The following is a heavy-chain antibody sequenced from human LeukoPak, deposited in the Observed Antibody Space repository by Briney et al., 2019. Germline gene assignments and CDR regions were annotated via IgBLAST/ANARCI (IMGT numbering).Heavy chain of an antibody. CDR2: ISGSGGYT. CDR3: AKGAYCSGVSCYSSKHDY. CDR1: GFTFSSYA. V-gene: IGHV3-23*01. Sequence: GGSLRLSCAASGFTFSSYAMSWVRQAPGKGLEWVSAISGSGGYTYYADSVKGRFTISRDNSKNTPYLQMNNLRANDAAGEYCAKGAYCSGVSCYSSKHDYWGQGTLVTVSS. J-gene: IGHJ4*02. D-gene: IGHD2-15*01.